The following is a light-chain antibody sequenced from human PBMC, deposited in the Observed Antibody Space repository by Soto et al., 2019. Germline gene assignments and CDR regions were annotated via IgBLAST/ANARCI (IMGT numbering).Light chain of an antibody. CDR2: KAS. Sequence: DIRMTQSPSTLSASLGDRVTITCRASQSIRQWLAWYQHKPGKAPKLLIYKASTLDSGVQSRFSGSGSGTDFTLTISSLLPDYFATYYCQQYDRYSLSFGPGTKVEIK. CDR1: QSIRQW. V-gene: IGKV1-5*03. J-gene: IGKJ3*01. CDR3: QQYDRYSLS.